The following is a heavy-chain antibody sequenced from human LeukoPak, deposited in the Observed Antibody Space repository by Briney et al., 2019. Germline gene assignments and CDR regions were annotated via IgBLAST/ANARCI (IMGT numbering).Heavy chain of an antibody. Sequence: GGSLRLSCAISGFTSRIYWMSWVRQAPGKGLEWVANIKEDGSQTYYVDSVKGRFTISRDNAKNSLYLQMNNLRAEDTAIYYCARGGISFYWGQGTLVTVSS. J-gene: IGHJ4*02. CDR2: IKEDGSQT. D-gene: IGHD6-13*01. CDR3: ARGGISFY. V-gene: IGHV3-7*01. CDR1: GFTSRIYW.